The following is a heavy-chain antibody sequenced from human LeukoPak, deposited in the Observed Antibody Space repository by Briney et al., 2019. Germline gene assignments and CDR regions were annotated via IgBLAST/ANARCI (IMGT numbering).Heavy chain of an antibody. V-gene: IGHV4-39*01. J-gene: IGHJ4*02. CDR3: ARLSSVRLFGVVTSFYFDY. D-gene: IGHD3-3*01. Sequence: SETLSLTCTVSGGSISRSSYYWGWIRQPPGKGLEWIGSIYYSGSTYYNPSLKSRVTISVDTSKNQFSLKLSSVTAADTAVYYCARLSSVRLFGVVTSFYFDYWGQGTLVTVSS. CDR2: IYYSGST. CDR1: GGSISRSSYY.